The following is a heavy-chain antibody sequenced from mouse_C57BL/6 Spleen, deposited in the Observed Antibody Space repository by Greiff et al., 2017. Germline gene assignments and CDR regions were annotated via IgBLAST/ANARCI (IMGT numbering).Heavy chain of an antibody. Sequence: QVQLQHSGAELARPGASVKLSCKASGYTFTSYGISWVKQRTGQGLEWLGELYPRSGNTYYEGQCKGKATLTADKSSSTAYMELRSLTSEDSAVYFCARHSKEFYYARYYWGQGTSVTVSS. V-gene: IGHV1-81*01. CDR1: GYTFTSYG. D-gene: IGHD2-5*01. J-gene: IGHJ4*01. CDR2: LYPRSGNT. CDR3: ARHSKEFYYARYY.